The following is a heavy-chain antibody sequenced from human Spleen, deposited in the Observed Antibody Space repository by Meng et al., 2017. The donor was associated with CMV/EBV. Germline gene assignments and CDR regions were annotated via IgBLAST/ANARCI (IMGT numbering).Heavy chain of an antibody. CDR3: ARGWGDCGGDCCLDY. V-gene: IGHV1-69*05. D-gene: IGHD2-21*01. CDR1: GGTFSSYA. Sequence: SVKVSCKASGGTFSSYAISWVRQAPGQGLEWMGGIIPILGTANYAQKFQGRVTITTDESTSTAYMELSSLRSEDTAVYYCARGWGDCGGDCCLDYWGQGTLVTVSS. J-gene: IGHJ4*02. CDR2: IIPILGTA.